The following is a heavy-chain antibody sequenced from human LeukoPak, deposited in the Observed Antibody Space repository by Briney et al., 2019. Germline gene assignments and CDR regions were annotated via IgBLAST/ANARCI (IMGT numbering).Heavy chain of an antibody. V-gene: IGHV1-18*01. CDR3: ARDRAVVVVAAGDHFDY. Sequence: ASVKVSCKASGYTFISYNINWPRQATGQGLEWMGWISAYNGNTNYAQKLQGRVTMTTDTSTSTAYMELRSLRSDDTAVYYCARDRAVVVVAAGDHFDYWGQGTLVTVSS. CDR2: ISAYNGNT. J-gene: IGHJ4*02. CDR1: GYTFISYN. D-gene: IGHD2-15*01.